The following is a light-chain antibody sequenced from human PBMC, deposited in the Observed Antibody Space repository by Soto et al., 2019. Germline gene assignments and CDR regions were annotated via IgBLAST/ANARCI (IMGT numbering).Light chain of an antibody. CDR1: GSDVGGYNY. J-gene: IGLJ2*01. CDR3: CSYAGSFHVL. CDR2: DVT. Sequence: QSALTQPRSVSGSPGQSVTISCTGTGSDVGGYNYVSWYQQHPGKAPKLIIYDVTKRPSGVPDRFAGSKSGDTASLTISGPQTEDEADYYCCSYAGSFHVLFGGGTKVNVL. V-gene: IGLV2-11*01.